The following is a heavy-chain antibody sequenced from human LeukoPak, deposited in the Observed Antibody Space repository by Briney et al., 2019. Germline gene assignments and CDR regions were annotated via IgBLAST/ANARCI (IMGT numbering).Heavy chain of an antibody. J-gene: IGHJ4*02. CDR1: GYNFTTYG. CDR2: ISTYNGHR. Sequence: GASVKVSRKASGYNFTTYGLTWVRQAPGQGLEWMGGISTYNGHRNYVQKFQGRVTMTTDTSTRTADMELKSLTSDDTAVYCCARIGRASWYFDYWGQGTLVTVSS. V-gene: IGHV1-18*01. D-gene: IGHD1-26*01. CDR3: ARIGRASWYFDY.